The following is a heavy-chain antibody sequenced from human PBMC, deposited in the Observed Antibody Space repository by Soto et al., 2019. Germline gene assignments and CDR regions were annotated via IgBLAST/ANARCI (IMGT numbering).Heavy chain of an antibody. Sequence: GGSLRLSCAAPGFTFSSYGMHWVRQAPGKGLEWVAVISYDGSNKYYADSVKGRFTISRDNSKNTLYLQMNSLRAEDTAVYYCAKEQAVAGWSYWGQGTLVTVSS. CDR2: ISYDGSNK. CDR1: GFTFSSYG. V-gene: IGHV3-30*18. CDR3: AKEQAVAGWSY. J-gene: IGHJ4*02. D-gene: IGHD6-19*01.